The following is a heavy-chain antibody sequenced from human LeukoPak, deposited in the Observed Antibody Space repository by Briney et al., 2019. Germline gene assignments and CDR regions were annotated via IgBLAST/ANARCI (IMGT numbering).Heavy chain of an antibody. V-gene: IGHV1-2*02. CDR2: ITPNSGGT. D-gene: IGHD3-22*01. Sequence: ASVKVSCKASGYTFTGYYIDWVRQAPGQGLEWMGWITPNSGGTKYGQKFQGRVTMTRDTSISTAYMELSSLRSDDTAVYYCARERITMIVVVIPDAFDIWGQGTMVTVSS. J-gene: IGHJ3*02. CDR1: GYTFTGYY. CDR3: ARERITMIVVVIPDAFDI.